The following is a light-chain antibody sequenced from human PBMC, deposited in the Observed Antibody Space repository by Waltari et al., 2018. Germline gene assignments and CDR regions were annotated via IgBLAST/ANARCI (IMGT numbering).Light chain of an antibody. Sequence: SYELTQPPSVSVSPGQTASIACSGDKLRQKFVAWYQQRPGQAPVLVIYLDAKRPSGIPERCSGSKSGNTATLTISGTQAMDEAAYYCQAWDFSTGVFGGGTKLAVL. J-gene: IGLJ3*02. CDR2: LDA. CDR1: KLRQKF. V-gene: IGLV3-1*01. CDR3: QAWDFSTGV.